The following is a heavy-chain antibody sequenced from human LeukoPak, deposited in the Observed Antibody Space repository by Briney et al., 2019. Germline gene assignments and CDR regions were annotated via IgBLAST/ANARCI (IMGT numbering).Heavy chain of an antibody. J-gene: IGHJ4*02. CDR1: GGSHSGYY. CDR2: IYSSGTT. V-gene: IGHV4-59*12. D-gene: IGHD1-1*01. Sequence: SETLSLTCSVSGGSHSGYYWSWIRQTPGKGLEWIGYIYSSGTTNYNRALQSRVTISLDTAKNQFSLSVTSVTAADTAMYFCARRISSWNVYIDKWGQGIQVTVSS. CDR3: ARRISSWNVYIDK.